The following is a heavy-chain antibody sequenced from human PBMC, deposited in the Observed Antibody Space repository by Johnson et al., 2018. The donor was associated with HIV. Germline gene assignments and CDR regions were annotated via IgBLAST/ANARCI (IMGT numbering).Heavy chain of an antibody. CDR3: ARACRDGYTCDAFDI. D-gene: IGHD5-24*01. V-gene: IGHV3-66*01. CDR1: GFIVSSNY. J-gene: IGHJ3*02. Sequence: VQLVESGGGLVQPGGSLRLSCAASGFIVSSNYMNWVRQAPGKGLEWVSVIYSGGSTYYADSVNGRFTISRDNSKNTLYLQMNSLRAEDTAVYYCARACRDGYTCDAFDIWGQGTMVTVSS. CDR2: IYSGGST.